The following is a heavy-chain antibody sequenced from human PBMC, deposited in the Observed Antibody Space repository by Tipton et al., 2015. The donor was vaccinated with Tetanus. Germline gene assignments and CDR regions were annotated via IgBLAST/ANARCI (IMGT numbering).Heavy chain of an antibody. V-gene: IGHV4-61*08. Sequence: TLSLTCSVSGASVRDGDYYWTWIRQPPGKGLELIGYRFHSGTTYNPSLKSRVTISVDTSRNLFSLRLSSVTAADSAVYYCARVLGRSCFDGYCWGRGTLVCFSS. D-gene: IGHD5-24*01. CDR1: GASVRDGDYY. J-gene: IGHJ4*02. CDR2: RFHSGT. CDR3: ARVLGRSCFDGYC.